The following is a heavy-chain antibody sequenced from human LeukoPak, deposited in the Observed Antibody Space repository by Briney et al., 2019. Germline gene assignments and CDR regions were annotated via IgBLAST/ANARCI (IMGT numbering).Heavy chain of an antibody. Sequence: PGGSLRLSCEVSGSMSGCLGWVGQAPGKGLQWVANINAEKTKRNYEDSVRGRFTISRDSAGKSVFLQMNSLRVEDTAVYYCVRDWTYDLTNGVFHDAYDIWGQGTAVTVSS. CDR2: INAEKTKR. J-gene: IGHJ3*02. D-gene: IGHD2-8*01. V-gene: IGHV3-7*04. CDR1: GSMSGC. CDR3: VRDWTYDLTNGVFHDAYDI.